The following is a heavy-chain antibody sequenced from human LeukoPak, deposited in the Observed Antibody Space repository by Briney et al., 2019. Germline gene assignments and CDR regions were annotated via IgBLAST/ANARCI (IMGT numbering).Heavy chain of an antibody. D-gene: IGHD6-13*01. CDR3: ARVDSIAAAGTFDY. V-gene: IGHV4-59*01. CDR1: GGSISDYY. Sequence: SETLSLTCTVSGGSISDYYWSWIRQPPGKGLESIGYIRNRGSTNYNPSLKSRVTISVDTSKNQFSLKLRSMTAADTAVYYCARVDSIAAAGTFDYWGQGTLVTVSS. CDR2: IRNRGST. J-gene: IGHJ4*02.